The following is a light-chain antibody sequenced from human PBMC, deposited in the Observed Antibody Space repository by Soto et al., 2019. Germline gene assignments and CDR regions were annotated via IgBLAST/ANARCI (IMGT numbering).Light chain of an antibody. J-gene: IGKJ1*01. CDR1: QSVSSN. CDR2: GAS. V-gene: IGKV3-15*01. CDR3: QQYNDWPPVT. Sequence: EIVMTQSPATLSVSPGERATLSCRASQSVSSNLAWYQQKPGQAPRLLIYGASTRATGIPARFSGSGSGTEFTLTISSLQSEDFAVYSCQQYNDWPPVTFGQGTNVEIQ.